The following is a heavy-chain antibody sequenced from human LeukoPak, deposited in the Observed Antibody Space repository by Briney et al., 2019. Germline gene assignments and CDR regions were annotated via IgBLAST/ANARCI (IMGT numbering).Heavy chain of an antibody. CDR2: ISGSGGST. Sequence: GGSLRLSCAASGFTFSSYAMSWVRQAPGKGLEWVSAISGSGGSTYYADSVKGRFTISRDNSKNTLYLQMNSLRAEDTAVYYSATRNLAGYFDYWGQGTLVTVSS. D-gene: IGHD3-10*01. V-gene: IGHV3-23*01. CDR3: ATRNLAGYFDY. CDR1: GFTFSSYA. J-gene: IGHJ4*02.